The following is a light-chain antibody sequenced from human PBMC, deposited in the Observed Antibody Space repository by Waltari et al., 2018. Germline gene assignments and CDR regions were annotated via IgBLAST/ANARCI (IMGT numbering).Light chain of an antibody. J-gene: IGLJ3*02. CDR2: VNSDGSH. CDR3: QTWSTGVNWL. V-gene: IGLV4-69*01. CDR1: SGHIKYA. Sequence: QLVLTQSPSASASLGASVKLTCTLTSGHIKYAIAWYQQKPEKGPRFLMTVNSDGSHIKGDGIPDRFSGSSSGTERYLTISSLQSEDEADYYCQTWSTGVNWLFGGGTKPTVL.